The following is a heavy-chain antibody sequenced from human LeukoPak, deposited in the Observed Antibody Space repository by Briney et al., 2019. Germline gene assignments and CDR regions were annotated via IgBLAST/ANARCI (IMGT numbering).Heavy chain of an antibody. Sequence: GSLRLSCAASGFTFNTYTMNWVRQAPGKGLEWVAHISSSGGTIYYADSVRGRFTISRDNAKNSLYLQMNSLRAEDTAVYYCAKDGNVDTAMVYYYYYMDVWGKGTTVTVSS. D-gene: IGHD5-18*01. CDR2: ISSSGGTI. CDR1: GFTFNTYT. CDR3: AKDGNVDTAMVYYYYYMDV. J-gene: IGHJ6*03. V-gene: IGHV3-48*01.